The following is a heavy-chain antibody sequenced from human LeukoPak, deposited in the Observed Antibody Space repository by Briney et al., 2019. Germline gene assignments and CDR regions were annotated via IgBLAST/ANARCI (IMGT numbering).Heavy chain of an antibody. D-gene: IGHD3-22*01. CDR2: IYYSGST. J-gene: IGHJ5*02. V-gene: IGHV4-31*03. CDR1: GGSLSSGGYY. Sequence: PSQTLSLTCTVSGGSLSSGGYYWSWIRQRPGMGLEWLGYIYYSGSTYYNPSLKSRVSISLDTSKNQPSPKLSSVTAADTAVYYCARDYYDSSGSIYNWFDPWGQGTLVTVSS. CDR3: ARDYYDSSGSIYNWFDP.